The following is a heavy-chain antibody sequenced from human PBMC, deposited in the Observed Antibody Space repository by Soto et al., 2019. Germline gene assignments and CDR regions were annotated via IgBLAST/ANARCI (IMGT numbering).Heavy chain of an antibody. CDR2: IYYSGST. Sequence: PSETLSLTCTVSGGSISSSSYYWGWIRQPPGKGLEWIGSIYYSGSTYYNPSLKSRVTISVDTSKNQFSLKLSSVTAADTAVYYCARLDYDILPGSGYFDYWGQGTLVTVS. CDR1: GGSISSSSYY. J-gene: IGHJ4*02. CDR3: ARLDYDILPGSGYFDY. V-gene: IGHV4-39*01. D-gene: IGHD3-9*01.